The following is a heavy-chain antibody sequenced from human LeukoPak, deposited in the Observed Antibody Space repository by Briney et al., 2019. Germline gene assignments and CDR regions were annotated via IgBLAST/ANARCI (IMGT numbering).Heavy chain of an antibody. CDR2: IKQDGSEK. D-gene: IGHD2-15*01. Sequence: GGSLRLSCAASGFTFSSYWMSWVCQAPGKGLEWVANIKQDGSEKYYVDSVKGRFTISRDNAKNSLYLQMNSLRAEDTAVYYCARDSGYCSGGSCYEDDAFDIWGQGTMVTVSS. J-gene: IGHJ3*02. CDR1: GFTFSSYW. CDR3: ARDSGYCSGGSCYEDDAFDI. V-gene: IGHV3-7*03.